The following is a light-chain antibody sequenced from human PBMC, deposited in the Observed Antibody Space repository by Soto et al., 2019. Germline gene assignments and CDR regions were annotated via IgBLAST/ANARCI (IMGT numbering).Light chain of an antibody. Sequence: DIQMTQSPSTLSASVGDRVTITCRASQSISSWLARYQQKPGKAPKLLIYKASTLKSGVPSRFSGSGSGTEFTLTISSLQPDDFATYYCQHYNSYSEAFGQGTKGDIK. CDR1: QSISSW. CDR3: QHYNSYSEA. V-gene: IGKV1-5*03. CDR2: KAS. J-gene: IGKJ1*01.